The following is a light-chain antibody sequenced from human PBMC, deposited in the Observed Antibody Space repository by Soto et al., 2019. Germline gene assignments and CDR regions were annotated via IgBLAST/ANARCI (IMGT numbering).Light chain of an antibody. CDR2: GAS. J-gene: IGKJ1*01. CDR1: QSVSSSY. CDR3: QQYGSSLS. Sequence: EIVMTQSSATLSVSPGERATLSCRASQSVSSSYLAWYQQKPGQAPRLLIYGASSRATGIPDRFSGSGSGTEFTLTISRLEPEDFAVYDCQQYGSSLSFGQGTKVDIK. V-gene: IGKV3-20*01.